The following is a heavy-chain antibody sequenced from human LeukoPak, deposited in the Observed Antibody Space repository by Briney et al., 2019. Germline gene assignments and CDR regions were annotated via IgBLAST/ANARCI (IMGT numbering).Heavy chain of an antibody. CDR1: GFTFSSYS. J-gene: IGHJ4*02. Sequence: GGSLRLSCAASGFTFSSYSMNWVRQAPGKGLEWVSAIGAGGSDTYYAHSVKGRFTISRDNSKNTLYLQMNGLRAEDTALYYCAKGRYCTGGTCTLFHYWGQGTLVSVSS. D-gene: IGHD2-15*01. CDR3: AKGRYCTGGTCTLFHY. CDR2: IGAGGSDT. V-gene: IGHV3-23*01.